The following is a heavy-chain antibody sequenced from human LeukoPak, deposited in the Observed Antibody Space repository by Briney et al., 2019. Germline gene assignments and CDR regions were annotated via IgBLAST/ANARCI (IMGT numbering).Heavy chain of an antibody. Sequence: SLRLSCAASGFTFSSYGMHWVRQAPGKGLEWVAVISYDGSNKYFADSVKGRFTISRDDSKNTLYLQMNSLRAEDKAVYYCAKDSGIAVAGTLRAFDIWGQGTMVTVSS. D-gene: IGHD6-19*01. J-gene: IGHJ3*02. V-gene: IGHV3-30*18. CDR2: ISYDGSNK. CDR1: GFTFSSYG. CDR3: AKDSGIAVAGTLRAFDI.